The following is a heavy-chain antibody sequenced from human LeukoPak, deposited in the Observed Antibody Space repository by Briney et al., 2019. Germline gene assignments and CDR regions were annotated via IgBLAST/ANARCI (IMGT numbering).Heavy chain of an antibody. V-gene: IGHV4-4*09. D-gene: IGHD3-3*02. CDR1: GGSISSYY. Sequence: PSETLSLTCTVSGGSISSYYWSWIRQPPGKGLEWIGYIYTSGSTNYSPSLKSRVTISVDTSKNQFSLKLSSVTAADTAVYYCAATALGWFDPWGQGTLVTVSS. CDR3: AATALGWFDP. CDR2: IYTSGST. J-gene: IGHJ5*02.